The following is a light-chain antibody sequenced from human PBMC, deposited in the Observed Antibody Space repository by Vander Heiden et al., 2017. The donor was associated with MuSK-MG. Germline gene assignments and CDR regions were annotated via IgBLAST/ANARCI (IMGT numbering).Light chain of an antibody. CDR2: AAS. CDR1: QRINIY. CDR3: QQSDNTPIT. V-gene: IGKV1-39*01. Sequence: DIQMTQSPSSLSASVGDTVTITCRASQRINIYLNWYQQKPGRAPKVLLYAASSLQSGVPSRFSGSGSGTDFTLTIRRLQPEDFATYFCQQSDNTPITFGGGTKVDIK. J-gene: IGKJ4*01.